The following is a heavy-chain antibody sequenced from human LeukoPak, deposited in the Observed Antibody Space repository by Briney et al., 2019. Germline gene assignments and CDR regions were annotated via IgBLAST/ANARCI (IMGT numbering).Heavy chain of an antibody. CDR1: GGSFSGYY. J-gene: IGHJ4*02. D-gene: IGHD3-10*01. Sequence: KTSETLSLTCAVYGGSFSGYYWSWIRQPPEKGLEWIGEINHSGSTNYNPSLKSRVTISVDTSKNQFSLKLSSVTAADTAVYYCARCRGKFDYWGQGTLVTVSS. CDR3: ARCRGKFDY. V-gene: IGHV4-34*01. CDR2: INHSGST.